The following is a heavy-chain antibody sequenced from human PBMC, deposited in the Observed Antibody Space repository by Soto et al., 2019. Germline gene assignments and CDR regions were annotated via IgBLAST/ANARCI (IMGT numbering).Heavy chain of an antibody. CDR1: GFTFSSYA. J-gene: IGHJ3*02. Sequence: EVQLLESGGGLVQPGGSLRLSCAASGFTFSSYAMSWVRQAPGKGLEWVSAISGSGGSTYYADSVKGRFTISRDNSKNTLYLQMNSLRAEDTAVYYCAKDRAVYCSGGSCSDAFDIWGQGTMVTVSS. CDR2: ISGSGGST. V-gene: IGHV3-23*01. CDR3: AKDRAVYCSGGSCSDAFDI. D-gene: IGHD2-15*01.